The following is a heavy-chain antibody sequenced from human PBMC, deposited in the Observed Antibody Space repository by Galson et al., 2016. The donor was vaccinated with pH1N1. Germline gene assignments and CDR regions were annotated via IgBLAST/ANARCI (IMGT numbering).Heavy chain of an antibody. V-gene: IGHV1-2*02. CDR3: ARDSKGGIPFHY. J-gene: IGHJ4*02. CDR1: GYTFTDYY. D-gene: IGHD1-26*01. Sequence: SVKVSCKASGYTFTDYYIHWVRQAPGKGLEWMGWINPNSDVTKYAQKFQDRVTMTRDTSINTAYMELSGLTSDDTVVYYCARDSKGGIPFHYWGQGTLVTLSS. CDR2: INPNSDVT.